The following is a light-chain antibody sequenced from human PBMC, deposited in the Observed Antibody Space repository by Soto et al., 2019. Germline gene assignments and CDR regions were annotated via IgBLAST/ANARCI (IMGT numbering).Light chain of an antibody. V-gene: IGKV2D-29*02. CDR2: EVS. Sequence: DIVMTQSPLSLPVTPGDPASISCKYSQSLLHITGETFLFWYLPKXGKSPQXXIYEVSPRVSGVPDRFSGSGAGTDCTREISRVETDDVGIYECMQSTQLPPTFGPGTRLEIK. J-gene: IGKJ5*01. CDR1: QSLLHITGETF. CDR3: MQSTQLPPT.